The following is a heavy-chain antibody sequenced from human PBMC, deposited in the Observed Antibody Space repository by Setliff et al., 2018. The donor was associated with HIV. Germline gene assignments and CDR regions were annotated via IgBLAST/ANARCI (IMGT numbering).Heavy chain of an antibody. V-gene: IGHV4-4*02. D-gene: IGHD3-22*01. J-gene: IGHJ4*02. CDR2: INHSGST. Sequence: SETLSLTCVVSGGSINGSNWWSWVRQPPGKGLEWIGEINHSGSTNYNMSLWSRVTISLDASRNQFSLELISLTAADTAVYYCARGRAYYNRRPFDYWGQGTLVTAPQ. CDR3: ARGRAYYNRRPFDY. CDR1: GGSINGSNW.